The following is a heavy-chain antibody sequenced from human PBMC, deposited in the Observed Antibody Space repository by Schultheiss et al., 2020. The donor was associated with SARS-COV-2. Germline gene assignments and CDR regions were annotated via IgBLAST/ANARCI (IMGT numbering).Heavy chain of an antibody. CDR1: GFTFSSYS. Sequence: GGSLRLSCAASGFTFSSYSMNWVRQAPGKGLEWVSSISGSGGSTYYADSVKGRFTISRDNAKNSLYLQMNSLRAEDTAVYYCAKKYGDPWGQGTLVTVSS. D-gene: IGHD3-10*01. CDR3: AKKYGDP. V-gene: IGHV3-21*04. CDR2: ISGSGGST. J-gene: IGHJ5*02.